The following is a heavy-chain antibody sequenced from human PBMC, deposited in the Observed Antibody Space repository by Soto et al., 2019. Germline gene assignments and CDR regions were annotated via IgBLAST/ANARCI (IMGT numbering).Heavy chain of an antibody. Sequence: ASVKVSCKASGGTFSSYAISWVRQAPGQGLEWMGGIIPIFGTANYAQKFQGRVTITADESTSTAYMELRSLRSDDTAVYYCARDAGVSGEIYYWGQGTLVTVSS. CDR1: GGTFSSYA. J-gene: IGHJ4*02. D-gene: IGHD3-3*01. CDR2: IIPIFGTA. V-gene: IGHV1-69*13. CDR3: ARDAGVSGEIYY.